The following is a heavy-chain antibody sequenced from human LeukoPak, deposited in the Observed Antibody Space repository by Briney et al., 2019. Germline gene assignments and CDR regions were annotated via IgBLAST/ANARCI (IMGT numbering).Heavy chain of an antibody. V-gene: IGHV3-30-3*01. CDR1: QFTFSSYA. J-gene: IGHJ4*02. D-gene: IGHD1-1*01. CDR3: ARDPVSTGQRINSDF. CDR2: ISNDGANK. Sequence: GGSLRLSCAASQFTFSSYAMPWVRQAPAKGLEWVAVISNDGANKYYADSVKGRFTISRDNSKNAVYLQMNSLRGADTAVYYCARDPVSTGQRINSDFWGQGTLVTVSS.